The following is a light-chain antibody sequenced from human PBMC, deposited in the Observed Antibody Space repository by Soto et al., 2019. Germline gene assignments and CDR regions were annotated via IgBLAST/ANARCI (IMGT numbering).Light chain of an antibody. CDR2: DVS. CDR3: SSYTSSSTLYA. CDR1: SSDVGGYNY. V-gene: IGLV2-14*01. Sequence: QSALTQPASVSGSPGQSITISCTGTSSDVGGYNYVSWYQQHPGKAPKLMIYDVSNRPSGVSNRFSGSKSGNTASLTISGLQAENEADYYCSSYTSSSTLYAFGTGTKLT. J-gene: IGLJ1*01.